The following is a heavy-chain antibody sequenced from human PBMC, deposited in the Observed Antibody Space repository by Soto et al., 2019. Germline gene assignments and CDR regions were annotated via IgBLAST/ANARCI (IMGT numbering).Heavy chain of an antibody. CDR2: IMPVFGTA. CDR1: GGSFRNYG. D-gene: IGHD3-9*01. CDR3: ARARDYDLLTAREYALDV. Sequence: QVQLVQSGAEVKKPGSSVRVSCKVSGGSFRNYGITWVRQSPGQGLEWMGGIMPVFGTAVYAQQFQGRVTISADELTPTARLELRSRSSDDTAVYFCARARDYDLLTAREYALDVWGQGTTVTV. V-gene: IGHV1-69*01. J-gene: IGHJ6*02.